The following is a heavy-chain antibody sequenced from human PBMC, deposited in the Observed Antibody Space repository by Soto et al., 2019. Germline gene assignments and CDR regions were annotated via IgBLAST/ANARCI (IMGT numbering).Heavy chain of an antibody. CDR1: GFTFSSYA. Sequence: GGSLRLSCAASGFTFSSYAMSWVRQAPGKGLEWVSAISGSGGSTYYADSVKGRFTISRDNSKNTLYLQMNSLRAEDTAVYYCAKFDLTEYYYDSSGHRIDYWGQGPLVTVSS. J-gene: IGHJ4*02. CDR3: AKFDLTEYYYDSSGHRIDY. CDR2: ISGSGGST. D-gene: IGHD3-22*01. V-gene: IGHV3-23*01.